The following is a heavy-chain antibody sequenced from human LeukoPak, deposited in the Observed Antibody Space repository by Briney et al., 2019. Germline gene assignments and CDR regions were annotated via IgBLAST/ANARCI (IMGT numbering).Heavy chain of an antibody. V-gene: IGHV4-34*01. CDR2: INHSEST. Sequence: SETLSLTCAVYGGSFSGYYWSWIRQPPGKGLEWIGEINHSESTNYNPSLKSRVTISVDTSKNQFSLKLSSVTAADTAVYYCATSGAAAGFDYWGQGTLVTVSS. CDR1: GGSFSGYY. J-gene: IGHJ4*02. CDR3: ATSGAAAGFDY. D-gene: IGHD6-13*01.